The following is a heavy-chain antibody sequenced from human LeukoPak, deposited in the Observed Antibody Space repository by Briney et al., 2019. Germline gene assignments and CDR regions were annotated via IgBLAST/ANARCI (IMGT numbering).Heavy chain of an antibody. J-gene: IGHJ4*02. D-gene: IGHD3-10*01. CDR3: AREDAMVRGVIIGNYFDY. Sequence: GGSLRLSCAASGFTFSSYGMHWVRQAPGKGLGWVAVIWYDGSNKYYADSVKGRFTISRDNAKNSLYLQMNSLRAEDTAVYYCAREDAMVRGVIIGNYFDYWGQGTLVTVSS. V-gene: IGHV3-33*01. CDR2: IWYDGSNK. CDR1: GFTFSSYG.